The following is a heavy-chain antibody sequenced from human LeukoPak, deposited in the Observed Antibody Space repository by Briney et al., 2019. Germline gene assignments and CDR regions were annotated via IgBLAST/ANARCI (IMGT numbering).Heavy chain of an antibody. J-gene: IGHJ4*02. D-gene: IGHD2-2*02. Sequence: GASVKVSCKASGYTFTGYYMHWVRQAPGQGLEWMGWINPNSGGTNYAQKFQGRVTMTRDTSISTAYMELSRLRSGDTAVYYCAILPDCSSTSCYTVDYWGQGTLVTVSS. V-gene: IGHV1-2*02. CDR2: INPNSGGT. CDR3: AILPDCSSTSCYTVDY. CDR1: GYTFTGYY.